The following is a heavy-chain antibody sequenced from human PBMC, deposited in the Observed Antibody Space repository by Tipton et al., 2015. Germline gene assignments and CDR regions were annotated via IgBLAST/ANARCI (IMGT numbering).Heavy chain of an antibody. CDR1: GYTFTNYG. CDR2: ISAYNGHT. J-gene: IGHJ5*02. CDR3: ARGVLNAKYEINWFGP. D-gene: IGHD4/OR15-4a*01. V-gene: IGHV1-18*01. Sequence: QLVQSGAAVRKPGASVKVSCKASGYTFTNYGITWVRQAPGQGLEWMGWISAYNGHTNYAQKLQGRVTMTTDTSTSTVYMELRSRRSDDTAVYFCARGVLNAKYEINWFGPWGQGTLVTVSS.